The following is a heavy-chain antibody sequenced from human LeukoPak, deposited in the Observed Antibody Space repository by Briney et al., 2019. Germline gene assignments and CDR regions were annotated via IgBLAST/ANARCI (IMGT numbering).Heavy chain of an antibody. CDR2: MNQDGSEK. CDR3: ATYTHWVAGDV. CDR1: GFTFSDSW. Sequence: QSGGSLRLSCAASGFTFSDSWMSWVRQAPGKGLEWVANMNQDGSEKDYVDSVKRRFTISRDNARNSLYLQMGSLRAEDTAVYYCATYTHWVAGDVWGQGTTVTVSS. J-gene: IGHJ6*02. D-gene: IGHD3-16*01. V-gene: IGHV3-7*01.